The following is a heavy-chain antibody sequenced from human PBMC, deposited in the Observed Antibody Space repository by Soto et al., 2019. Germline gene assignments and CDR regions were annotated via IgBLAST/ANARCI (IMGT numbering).Heavy chain of an antibody. CDR1: GFTFSSYA. J-gene: IGHJ4*02. V-gene: IGHV3-23*01. CDR2: ISGSGGST. CDR3: AKDFLFDFWSGYRGMDFDY. Sequence: GGSLRLSCAASGFTFSSYAMSWVRQAPGKGLEWVSAISGSGGSTYYADSVKGRFTISRDNSKSTLYLQMNSLRAEDTAVYYCAKDFLFDFWSGYRGMDFDYWGQGTLVTVSS. D-gene: IGHD3-3*01.